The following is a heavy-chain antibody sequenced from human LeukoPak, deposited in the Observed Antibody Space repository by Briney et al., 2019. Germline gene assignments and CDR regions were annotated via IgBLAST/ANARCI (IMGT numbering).Heavy chain of an antibody. D-gene: IGHD6-13*01. V-gene: IGHV3-23*01. CDR2: ISGSGGST. CDR3: ARHTGSTWSTGY. Sequence: GGSLRLSCAASGFTFSTYAMSWVRQAPGKGLEWVSGISGSGGSTYYADSVRGRFTISRDNSNNTLYLQMSSLRAGDTAVYYCARHTGSTWSTGYWGQGTLVTVSS. J-gene: IGHJ4*02. CDR1: GFTFSTYA.